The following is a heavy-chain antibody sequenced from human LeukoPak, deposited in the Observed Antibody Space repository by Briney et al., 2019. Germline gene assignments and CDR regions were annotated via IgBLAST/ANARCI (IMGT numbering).Heavy chain of an antibody. V-gene: IGHV3-21*01. CDR2: ISSSSSYI. D-gene: IGHD6-13*01. CDR1: GFTFSSYS. Sequence: GGSLRLSCEASGFTFSSYSMNWVRQAPGKGLEWVSSISSSSSYIYYADPVKGRFTISRDNAKNSLYLQMNSLRAEDTAVYYCARDQQLVPSWGQGTLVTVSS. CDR3: ARDQQLVPS. J-gene: IGHJ5*02.